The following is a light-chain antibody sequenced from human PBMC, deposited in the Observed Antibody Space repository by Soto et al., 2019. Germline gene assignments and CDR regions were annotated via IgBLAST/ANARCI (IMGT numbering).Light chain of an antibody. J-gene: IGKJ2*01. CDR3: QQYNTYSYT. CDR1: QNINTW. Sequence: DIQMTQSPSSLSASVGARVTITCRASQNINTWLAWYQQKRGKAPRLLIYDASSLESGVSSRFSGSGSGAEFTLTISSLQPDDFATYYCQQYNTYSYTFGQGTKVDIK. V-gene: IGKV1-5*01. CDR2: DAS.